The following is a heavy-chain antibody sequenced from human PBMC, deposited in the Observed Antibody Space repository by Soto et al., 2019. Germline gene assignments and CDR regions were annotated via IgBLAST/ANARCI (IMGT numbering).Heavy chain of an antibody. CDR2: INHSGST. D-gene: IGHD3-3*01. CDR3: ARDRGRFLEWLPHYYGMDV. J-gene: IGHJ6*02. CDR1: GGSFSGYY. Sequence: PSETLSLTCAVYGGSFSGYYWSWIRQPPGKGLEWIGEINHSGSTNYNPSLKSRVTISVDTSKNQFSLQLNSVTPEDTAVYYCARDRGRFLEWLPHYYGMDVWGQGTTVTVSS. V-gene: IGHV4-34*01.